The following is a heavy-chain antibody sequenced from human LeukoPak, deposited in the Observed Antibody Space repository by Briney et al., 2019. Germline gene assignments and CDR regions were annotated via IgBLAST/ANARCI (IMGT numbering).Heavy chain of an antibody. CDR3: AREYSSGWDYFDY. CDR1: GGSINGHH. J-gene: IGHJ4*02. V-gene: IGHV4-4*07. CDR2: IYTSGTT. D-gene: IGHD6-19*01. Sequence: SETLSLTCTVSGGSINGHHCSWIRQPAGKGLEWIGHIYTSGTTNYNPSLKSRVTMSVDTSKNQFSLKLSSVTAADTAVYYCAREYSSGWDYFDYWGQGTLVTVSS.